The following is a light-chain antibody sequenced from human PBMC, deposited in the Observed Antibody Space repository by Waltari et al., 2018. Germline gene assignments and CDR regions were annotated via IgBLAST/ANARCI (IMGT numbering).Light chain of an antibody. CDR2: EVS. J-gene: IGLJ3*02. CDR1: SSDVGGYNS. V-gene: IGLV2-8*01. CDR3: SSYGVTNNEFWV. Sequence: QSALTQPPSASGSPGQSVTISCTGTSSDVGGYNSVSWYQHHPGKAPKLMVDEVSNRPSGVPARFSGSKSGNTASLTVSGLQAEDEADYYCSSYGVTNNEFWVFGGGTKLTV.